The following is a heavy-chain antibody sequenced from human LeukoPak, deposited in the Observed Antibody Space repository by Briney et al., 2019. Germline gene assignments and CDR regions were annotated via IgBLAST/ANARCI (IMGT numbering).Heavy chain of an antibody. CDR3: ARVPPSFDWLRNDAFDI. Sequence: AAVTVSYKASGYTFTSYGISWGRQAPGQGDEWMGGISAYNGNTNYAQKLQGRVTMTTDTSTSTAYMELRSLRSDDTAVYYCARVPPSFDWLRNDAFDIWGQGTMVTVSS. V-gene: IGHV1-18*01. D-gene: IGHD3-9*01. CDR1: GYTFTSYG. CDR2: ISAYNGNT. J-gene: IGHJ3*02.